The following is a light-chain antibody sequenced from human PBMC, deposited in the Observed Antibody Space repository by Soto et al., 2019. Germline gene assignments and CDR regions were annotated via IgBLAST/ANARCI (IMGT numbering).Light chain of an antibody. J-gene: IGLJ1*01. CDR1: SSDVGNNNY. Sequence: QSLLTQPASVSGSPGQTITISCTGTSSDVGNNNYVSWNQHNPGRAPKVMICDVTNRPSGVSNRFSGSKSGNTASLTISGLQAEDEADYYCSSFTGSSYVFGTGTKVTV. CDR3: SSFTGSSYV. V-gene: IGLV2-14*03. CDR2: DVT.